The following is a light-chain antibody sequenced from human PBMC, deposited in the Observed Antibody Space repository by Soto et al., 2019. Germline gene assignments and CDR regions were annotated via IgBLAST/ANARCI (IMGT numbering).Light chain of an antibody. V-gene: IGLV2-14*01. J-gene: IGLJ3*02. Sequence: QSVLTQPASLSGSPGQSITISCAGTTSDIGGLNYVSWYRQYPGNAPKLMIYEVSNRPSGVSNRFSGSKSDNTASLTISGLQAEDEADYYCSSHTTSSTWVFGGGTKLTVL. CDR1: TSDIGGLNY. CDR2: EVS. CDR3: SSHTTSSTWV.